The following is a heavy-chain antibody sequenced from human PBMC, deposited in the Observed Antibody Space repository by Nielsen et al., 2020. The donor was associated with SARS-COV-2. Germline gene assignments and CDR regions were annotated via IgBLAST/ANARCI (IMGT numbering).Heavy chain of an antibody. Sequence: SETLSLTCAVSGGSISSSNWWSWVRQPPGKGLEWIGEIYHSGSTNYNPSLKSRVTISVDTSKNQFSLKLSSVTAADTAVYYCARRYYYGSGSYYPGDVWGKGTTVTVSS. CDR1: GGSISSSNW. D-gene: IGHD3-10*01. CDR2: IYHSGST. CDR3: ARRYYYGSGSYYPGDV. J-gene: IGHJ6*04. V-gene: IGHV4-4*02.